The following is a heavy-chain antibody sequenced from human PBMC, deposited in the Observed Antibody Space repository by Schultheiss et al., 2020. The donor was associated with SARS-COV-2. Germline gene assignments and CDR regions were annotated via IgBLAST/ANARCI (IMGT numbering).Heavy chain of an antibody. D-gene: IGHD2-15*01. J-gene: IGHJ4*02. CDR3: ARDVRCSGGSCLSGLDY. CDR2: IYYSGST. Sequence: SETLSLTCTVSGGSISSSSYYWGWIRQPPGKGLEWIGSIYYSGSTYYNPSLKSRVTISVDTSKNQFSLKLSSVTAADTAVYYCARDVRCSGGSCLSGLDYWGQGTLVTVSS. V-gene: IGHV4-39*02. CDR1: GGSISSSSYY.